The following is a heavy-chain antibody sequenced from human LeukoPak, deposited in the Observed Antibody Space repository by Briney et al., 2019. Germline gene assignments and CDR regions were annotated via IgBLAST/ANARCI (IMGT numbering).Heavy chain of an antibody. D-gene: IGHD4-17*01. J-gene: IGHJ6*04. CDR2: ISYDGSSK. V-gene: IGHV3-30*14. CDR3: ASDYGDSPSYYYGMDV. CDR1: GFTFSSYA. Sequence: GGSLRLSCAASGFTFSSYAMHWVSQAPAKGLEGVTVISYDGSSKYYADSVKGRFTISRDNSKNMLYLQKNSLRAEDTAVYYCASDYGDSPSYYYGMDVGGKGTTVTVSS.